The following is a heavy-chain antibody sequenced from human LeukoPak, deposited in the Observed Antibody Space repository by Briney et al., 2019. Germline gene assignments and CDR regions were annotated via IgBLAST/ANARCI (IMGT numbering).Heavy chain of an antibody. CDR1: GFTFSTYS. CDR3: AKAPGYFDWLLSFDY. V-gene: IGHV3-23*01. Sequence: GGSLRLSCAASGFTFSTYSMNWVRQAPGKGLEWVSAISGSGGSTYYADSVKGRFTISRDNSKNTLSLQMNSLRAEDTAVYYCAKAPGYFDWLLSFDYWGQGTLVTVSS. D-gene: IGHD3-9*01. J-gene: IGHJ4*02. CDR2: ISGSGGST.